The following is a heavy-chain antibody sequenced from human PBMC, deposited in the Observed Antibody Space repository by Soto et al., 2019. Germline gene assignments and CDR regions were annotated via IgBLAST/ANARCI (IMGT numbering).Heavy chain of an antibody. V-gene: IGHV4-39*02. Sequence: SETLSLTCSVSGGSISSSNYYWGWIRQPPGKGLEWIGSRRYSGSTFYNPSLRSRVTMSVDTSKNHFSLNLSSVTAADTAVYYCAREPADYWGQGTLVTVSS. CDR2: RRYSGST. J-gene: IGHJ4*02. CDR1: GGSISSSNYY. CDR3: AREPADY.